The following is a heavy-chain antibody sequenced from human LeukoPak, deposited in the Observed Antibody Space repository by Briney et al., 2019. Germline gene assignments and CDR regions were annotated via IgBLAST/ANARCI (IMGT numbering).Heavy chain of an antibody. CDR3: ATYSRGEKRWLQYNNPDFDY. J-gene: IGHJ4*02. Sequence: ASVKVSCKASGYTFTGYYMHWVRQAPGQGLEWMGWINPNSGGTNYAQKFQGRVTVTRDTSISTAYMELSRLRSDDTAVYYCATYSRGEKRWLQYNNPDFDYWGQGTLVTVSS. CDR1: GYTFTGYY. V-gene: IGHV1-2*02. CDR2: INPNSGGT. D-gene: IGHD5-24*01.